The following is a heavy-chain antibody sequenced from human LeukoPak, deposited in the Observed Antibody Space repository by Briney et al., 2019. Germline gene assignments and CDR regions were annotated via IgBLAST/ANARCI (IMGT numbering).Heavy chain of an antibody. CDR1: AFTFSSYG. CDR2: ISSSSSTI. J-gene: IGHJ6*03. V-gene: IGHV3-48*04. Sequence: GGSLRLSCAASAFTFSSYGMSWVRQAPGKGLEWVSYISSSSSTIYYADSVKGRFTISRDNAKNSLYLQMNSLRAEDTAVYYCARDLRYCSGGSCPYYCYYYMDVWGKGTTVTISS. CDR3: ARDLRYCSGGSCPYYCYYYMDV. D-gene: IGHD2-15*01.